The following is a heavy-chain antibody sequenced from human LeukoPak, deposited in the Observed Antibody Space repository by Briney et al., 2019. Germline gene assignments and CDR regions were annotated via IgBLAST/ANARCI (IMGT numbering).Heavy chain of an antibody. V-gene: IGHV3-30*18. Sequence: GRSLRLSCAASGFTFVTYGMHWVRQPPAKGLKWVAVISYDGSNKYYADSVEGRFTISRDNSKNTLYLQMNSLRAEDTAVYYCAKDSVTTGSFDYWGQGTLVTVSS. J-gene: IGHJ4*02. CDR1: GFTFVTYG. CDR3: AKDSVTTGSFDY. D-gene: IGHD4-17*01. CDR2: ISYDGSNK.